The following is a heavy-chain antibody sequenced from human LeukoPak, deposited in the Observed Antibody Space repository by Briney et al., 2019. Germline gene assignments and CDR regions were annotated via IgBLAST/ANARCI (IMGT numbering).Heavy chain of an antibody. J-gene: IGHJ4*02. V-gene: IGHV3-48*04. CDR1: GFSLSSYG. D-gene: IGHD3-10*01. CDR2: ISSSGSTI. CDR3: ARVSWGTPFHRGAPYFDY. Sequence: PGGSLRLSCAASGFSLSSYGMNWVRQAPGKGLEWVSYISSSGSTIYYADSVKGRFTISRDNAKNSLYLQMNSLRAEDTAVYYCARVSWGTPFHRGAPYFDYWGQGTLVTVSS.